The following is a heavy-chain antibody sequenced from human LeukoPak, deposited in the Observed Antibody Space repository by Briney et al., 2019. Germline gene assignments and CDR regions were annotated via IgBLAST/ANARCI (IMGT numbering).Heavy chain of an antibody. V-gene: IGHV4-59*01. Sequence: SETLSLTCTVSGGSISSYYWSWIRQPPGKGPEWIGYIYYSGSTNYNPSLKSRVTISVDTSKNQFSLKLSSVTAADTAVYYCARDLPPNYDFWSGYPPHYYMDVWGKGTTVTVSS. CDR1: GGSISSYY. D-gene: IGHD3-3*01. CDR2: IYYSGST. J-gene: IGHJ6*03. CDR3: ARDLPPNYDFWSGYPPHYYMDV.